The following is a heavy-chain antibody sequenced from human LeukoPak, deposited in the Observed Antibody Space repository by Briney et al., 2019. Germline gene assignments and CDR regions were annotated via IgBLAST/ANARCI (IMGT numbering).Heavy chain of an antibody. CDR1: GGSFSGYY. CDR3: ARHPGLSGYLSFGAFDI. CDR2: INHSGST. J-gene: IGHJ3*02. V-gene: IGHV4-34*01. Sequence: SSETLSLTCAVYGGSFSGYYWSWIRQPPGKGLEWIGEINHSGSTNYNPSLKSRVTISVDTSKNQFSLKLSSVTAADTAVYYCARHPGLSGYLSFGAFDIWGQGTMVTVSS. D-gene: IGHD3-22*01.